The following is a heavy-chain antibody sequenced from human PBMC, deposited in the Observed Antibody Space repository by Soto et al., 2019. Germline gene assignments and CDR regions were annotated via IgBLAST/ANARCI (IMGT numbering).Heavy chain of an antibody. D-gene: IGHD1-1*01. J-gene: IGHJ4*02. Sequence: QVQLQQWGAGLVKPSETLSLYCAVYGQSFSGHSWAWIRQPPGKGLEWIGEINESGSTYYNPSLKSRVTISTDTSKNQFSLKLSSVSDADTAAYFCARGSGIVELPGELEDVKYDYWGQGTRVNVSS. CDR1: GQSFSGHS. V-gene: IGHV4-34*01. CDR3: ARGSGIVELPGELEDVKYDY. CDR2: INESGST.